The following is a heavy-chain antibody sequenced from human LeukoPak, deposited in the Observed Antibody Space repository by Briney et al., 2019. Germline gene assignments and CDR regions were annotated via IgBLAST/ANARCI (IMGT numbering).Heavy chain of an antibody. CDR2: IYYSGST. J-gene: IGHJ4*02. CDR1: GGSIGSTSYY. D-gene: IGHD2-15*01. Sequence: SETLSLTCTVSGGSIGSTSYYWGWIRQPPGKGLEWIGSIYYSGSTYYNPSLKSRVTMSLDTSKNHFSLSLSSVTAADTAVYYCARHPFATPFDYWGPGTLVTVSS. CDR3: ARHPFATPFDY. V-gene: IGHV4-39*07.